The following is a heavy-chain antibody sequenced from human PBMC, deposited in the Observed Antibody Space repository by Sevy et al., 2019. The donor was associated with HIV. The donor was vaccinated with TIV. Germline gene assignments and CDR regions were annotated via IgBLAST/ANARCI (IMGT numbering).Heavy chain of an antibody. J-gene: IGHJ3*01. D-gene: IGHD3-9*01. CDR2: ISHSGST. CDR1: GYSINSDYY. Sequence: SETLSLTSAVSGYSINSDYYWGWIRQPPGKGLEWIGSISHSGSTDYNPSLKRRVTMSVDTPNDQFSLKLSSVTAADKAMYYCARVTWRYFDWAHDAFDFWGQGTMVTVSS. CDR3: ARVTWRYFDWAHDAFDF. V-gene: IGHV4-38-2*01.